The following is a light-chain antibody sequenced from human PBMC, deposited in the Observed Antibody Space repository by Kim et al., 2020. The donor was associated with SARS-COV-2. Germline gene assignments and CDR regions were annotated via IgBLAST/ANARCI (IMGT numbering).Light chain of an antibody. Sequence: PVQSVTIACTGTSSDVGGYNYVPWYQQHPGKAPKLMIYEVSKRPSGVPDRFSGSKSGNTASLTVSGLQAEDEADYYCSSYAGSNVVFGGGTKLTVL. CDR1: SSDVGGYNY. J-gene: IGLJ2*01. CDR3: SSYAGSNVV. V-gene: IGLV2-8*01. CDR2: EVS.